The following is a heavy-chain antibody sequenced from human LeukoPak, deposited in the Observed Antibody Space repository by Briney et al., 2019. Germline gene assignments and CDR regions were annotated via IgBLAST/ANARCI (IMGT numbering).Heavy chain of an antibody. J-gene: IGHJ3*02. CDR2: IKQDGSEK. Sequence: GGSLRLSCAASGFTFSIYWMSWVRQAPGKGLEWVANIKQDGSEKNYVDSVKGRFTIPRDNAKNPLYLQMNSLRAEDTAVYYCARDWKGYTYNADAFDIWGQGTMVTVSS. CDR1: GFTFSIYW. CDR3: ARDWKGYTYNADAFDI. D-gene: IGHD1-1*01. V-gene: IGHV3-7*01.